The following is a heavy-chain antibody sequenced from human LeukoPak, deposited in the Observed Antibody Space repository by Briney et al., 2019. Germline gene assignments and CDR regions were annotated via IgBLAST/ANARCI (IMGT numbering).Heavy chain of an antibody. J-gene: IGHJ3*02. CDR2: VYYSGSA. D-gene: IGHD1-26*01. V-gene: IGHV4-39*01. CDR1: GGSISSGFYY. CDR3: ASSVGANRINAFDM. Sequence: SETLSLTRTVSGGSISSGFYYWGWIRQPPWKGLEWIGSVYYSGSAYYSPSLKSRVTISVDTSKNQFSLRLSSVTAADTALYYCASSVGANRINAFDMWGQGTMVTVSS.